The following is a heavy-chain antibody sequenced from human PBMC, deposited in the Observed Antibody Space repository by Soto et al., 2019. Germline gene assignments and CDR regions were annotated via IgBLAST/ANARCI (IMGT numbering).Heavy chain of an antibody. J-gene: IGHJ5*02. Sequence: RLSCATSGIAFNSSGMHWLRQSPGKGLEWLALIWFDGSNRIYADSVKGRFTITRDNSKNTLYLQMNSLRGEDTAVYYCASSISWGQGLLVTVAS. V-gene: IGHV3-33*01. CDR2: IWFDGSNR. CDR3: ASSIS. CDR1: GIAFNSSG.